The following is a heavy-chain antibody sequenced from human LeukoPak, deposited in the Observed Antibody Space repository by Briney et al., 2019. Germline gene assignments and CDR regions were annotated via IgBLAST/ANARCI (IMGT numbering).Heavy chain of an antibody. CDR2: ISGSGGST. J-gene: IGHJ4*02. CDR3: AKDRSSSWYLDY. V-gene: IGHV3-23*01. D-gene: IGHD6-13*01. Sequence: GSLRLSCAASGFTFSSYAMSWVRQAPGKGLEWVSAISGSGGSTYYADSVKGRFTISRDNSKNTLYLQMNSLRAEDTAVYYCAKDRSSSWYLDYWGQGTLVTVSS. CDR1: GFTFSSYA.